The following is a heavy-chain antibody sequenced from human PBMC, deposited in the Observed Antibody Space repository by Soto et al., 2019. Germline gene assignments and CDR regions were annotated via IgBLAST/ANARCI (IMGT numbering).Heavy chain of an antibody. CDR1: GFTFSSHE. CDR3: ARDHKGGYYYYGMDV. Sequence: HPGGSLRLSCAASGFTFSSHEMNWVRQAPGKGLEWVSYISSSGSTIYYADSVKGRFTISRDNAKNSLYLQMNSLRAEDTAVYYCARDHKGGYYYYGMDVWGQGTTVTVSS. V-gene: IGHV3-48*03. CDR2: ISSSGSTI. J-gene: IGHJ6*02.